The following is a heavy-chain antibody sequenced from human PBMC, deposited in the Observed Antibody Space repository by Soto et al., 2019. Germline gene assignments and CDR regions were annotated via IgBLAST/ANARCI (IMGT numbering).Heavy chain of an antibody. CDR1: GYSFTTYW. D-gene: IGHD3-16*01. V-gene: IGHV5-10-1*01. Sequence: PGESLKISCKGSGYSFTTYWINWVRQMPGKGLEWMGRIDPSDSYTNYSPSFEGHVTISADKSITTAYLQWSSLKASDTAIYYCARRFDSLRLGLVEDYYYYGMDVWGEGTTVTVSS. CDR3: ARRFDSLRLGLVEDYYYYGMDV. CDR2: IDPSDSYT. J-gene: IGHJ6*04.